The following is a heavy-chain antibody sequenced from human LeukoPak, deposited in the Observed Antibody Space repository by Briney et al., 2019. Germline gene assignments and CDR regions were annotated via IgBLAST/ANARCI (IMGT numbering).Heavy chain of an antibody. V-gene: IGHV3-7*01. CDR2: IKQDGSEK. CDR1: GFTFRNYW. J-gene: IGHJ4*02. Sequence: GGSLRLSCAASGFTFRNYWMSWVRQAPGKGLEWVANIKQDGSEKYYVDSVKGRFTISRDNAKNSLYLQMNSLRAEDTAVYYCAKNWGSLDYWGQGTLVTVSS. D-gene: IGHD7-27*01. CDR3: AKNWGSLDY.